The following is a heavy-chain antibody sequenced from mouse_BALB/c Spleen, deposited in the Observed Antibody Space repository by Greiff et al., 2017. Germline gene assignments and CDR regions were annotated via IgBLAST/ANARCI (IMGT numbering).Heavy chain of an antibody. CDR3: ARSYDYDEDWFAY. D-gene: IGHD2-4*01. CDR1: GYAFTNYL. Sequence: QVQLQQSGAELVRPGTSVKVSCKASGYAFTNYLIEWVKQRPGQGLEWIGVINPGSGGTNYNEKFKGKATLTADKSSSTAYMQLSSLTSDDSAVYFCARSYDYDEDWFAYWGQGTLVTVSA. CDR2: INPGSGGT. V-gene: IGHV1-54*01. J-gene: IGHJ3*01.